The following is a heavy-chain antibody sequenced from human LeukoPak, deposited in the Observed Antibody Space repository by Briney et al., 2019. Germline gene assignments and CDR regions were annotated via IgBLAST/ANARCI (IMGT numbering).Heavy chain of an antibody. V-gene: IGHV4-34*01. Sequence: SETLSLTRAVYGGSFSGYYWSWIRQPPGKGLEWIGEINHSGSTNYNPSLKSRVTTSVDTSKNQFSLKLSSVTAADTAVYYCASRTDEYSGGSPRQANYYFDYWGQGTLVTVSS. D-gene: IGHD2-15*01. CDR1: GGSFSGYY. J-gene: IGHJ4*02. CDR2: INHSGST. CDR3: ASRTDEYSGGSPRQANYYFDY.